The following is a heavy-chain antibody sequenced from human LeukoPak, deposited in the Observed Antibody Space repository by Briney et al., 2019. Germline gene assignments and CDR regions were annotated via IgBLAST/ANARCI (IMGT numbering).Heavy chain of an antibody. J-gene: IGHJ1*01. Sequence: LPGGSLRLSCAGSGFTFNNYPISWVRQTPGKGLEWVSAITGGAADSTYYADSVKGRFTISRDNSRNTLFLQMSSLRAEDTAVYYCADGSGSRAYFQHWGQGTLVTVSP. CDR1: GFTFNNYP. CDR2: ITGGAADST. V-gene: IGHV3-23*01. CDR3: ADGSGSRAYFQH. D-gene: IGHD1-26*01.